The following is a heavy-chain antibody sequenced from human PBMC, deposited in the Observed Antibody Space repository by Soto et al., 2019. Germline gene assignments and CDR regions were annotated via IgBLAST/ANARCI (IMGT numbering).Heavy chain of an antibody. CDR3: ARRSRNHLYSSSWYSFDY. D-gene: IGHD6-13*01. CDR2: IYYSGST. Sequence: SETLSLTCTVSGGSISSYYWSWIRQPPGKGLEWIGYIYYSGSTNYNPSLKSRVTISVDTSKNQFSLKLSSVTAADTAVYYCARRSRNHLYSSSWYSFDYWGQGTLVTVSS. V-gene: IGHV4-59*08. J-gene: IGHJ4*02. CDR1: GGSISSYY.